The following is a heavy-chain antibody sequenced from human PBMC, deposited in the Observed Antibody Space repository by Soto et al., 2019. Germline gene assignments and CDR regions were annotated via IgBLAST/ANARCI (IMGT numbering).Heavy chain of an antibody. Sequence: VQLVESGGGVVQPGRSLRLSCAASGFTFSSYAMHWVRQAPGKGLERVAVISYDGSNKYYADSVKGRFTISRDNSKNTLYLQMNSLRAEDTAVYYCAREAEEQWLVKYYFDYWGQGTLVTVSS. D-gene: IGHD6-19*01. V-gene: IGHV3-30-3*01. CDR1: GFTFSSYA. CDR3: AREAEEQWLVKYYFDY. J-gene: IGHJ4*02. CDR2: ISYDGSNK.